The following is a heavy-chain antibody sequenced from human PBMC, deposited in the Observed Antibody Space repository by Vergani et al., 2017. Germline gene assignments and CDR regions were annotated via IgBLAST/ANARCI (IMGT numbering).Heavy chain of an antibody. J-gene: IGHJ4*02. CDR1: GFTFSSYA. CDR3: AKVDCSSTSCYEYYFDY. Sequence: LEESGGGSVKPGGSLRLSCAASGFTFSSYAMSWVRQAPGKGLEWVSAISGSGGSTYYADSVKGRFTISRDNSKNTLYLQMNSLRAEDTAVYYCAKVDCSSTSCYEYYFDYWGQGTLVTVSS. CDR2: ISGSGGST. V-gene: IGHV3-23*04. D-gene: IGHD2-2*01.